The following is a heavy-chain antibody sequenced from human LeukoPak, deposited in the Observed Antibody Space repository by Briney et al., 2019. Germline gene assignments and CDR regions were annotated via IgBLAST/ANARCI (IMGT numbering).Heavy chain of an antibody. V-gene: IGHV4-39*01. D-gene: IGHD6-13*01. CDR3: ARHAAAGYYYGMDV. CDR1: GGSISSTSYY. CDR2: IYYSGST. J-gene: IGHJ6*02. Sequence: SETLSLTCTVSGGSISSTSYYWGGSRQPPGKGLEWIGSIYYSGSTYYNPSLKSRVTISVDTSKNQFSLKLSSVTAADTAVYYCARHAAAGYYYGMDVWGQGTTVTVSS.